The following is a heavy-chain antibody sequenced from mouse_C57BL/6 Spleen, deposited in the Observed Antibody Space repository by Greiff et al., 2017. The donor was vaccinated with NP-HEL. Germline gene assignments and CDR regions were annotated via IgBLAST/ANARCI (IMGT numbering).Heavy chain of an antibody. CDR1: GYTFTDYY. V-gene: IGHV1-26*01. CDR2: INPNNGGT. Sequence: EVQLQQSGPELVKPGASVKISCKASGYTFTDYYMNWVKQSHGKSLEWIGDINPNNGGTSYNQKFKGKATSTVDKSSSTAYMELRSLTSEDSAVYYCARAGRQLRLRFAYWGQGTLVTVSA. D-gene: IGHD3-2*02. J-gene: IGHJ3*01. CDR3: ARAGRQLRLRFAY.